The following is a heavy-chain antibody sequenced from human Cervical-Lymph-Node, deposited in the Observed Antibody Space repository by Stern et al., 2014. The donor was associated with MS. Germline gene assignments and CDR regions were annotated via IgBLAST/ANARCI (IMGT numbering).Heavy chain of an antibody. CDR2: SYPGDSDT. J-gene: IGHJ5*02. V-gene: IGHV5-51*01. Sequence: VQLVESGAEVKKPGESLKISCKGSGYSFASYWIGWVRQMPGKGLEWRGISYPGDSDTRYNTSFQGQVTMSADKSINTAYLQWRSLRASDTAMYYCTRLDNWNIGSWGQGTLLTVSS. D-gene: IGHD1/OR15-1a*01. CDR1: GYSFASYW. CDR3: TRLDNWNIGS.